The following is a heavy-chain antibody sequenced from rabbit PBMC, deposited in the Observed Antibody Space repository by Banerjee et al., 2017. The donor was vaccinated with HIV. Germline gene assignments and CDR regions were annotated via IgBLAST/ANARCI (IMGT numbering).Heavy chain of an antibody. J-gene: IGHJ6*01. V-gene: IGHV1S45*01. D-gene: IGHD4-1*01. Sequence: QEQLEESGGDLVKPEGSLTLTCTASGFSFSSTYWICWVRQAPGKGLEWIGCMNTGSSGITYYASWAKGRFTISKTSSTTVTLQMTSLTAADTATYFCARDLAGVIGWNFTFWGPGTLVTVS. CDR2: MNTGSSGIT. CDR1: GFSFSSTYW. CDR3: ARDLAGVIGWNFTF.